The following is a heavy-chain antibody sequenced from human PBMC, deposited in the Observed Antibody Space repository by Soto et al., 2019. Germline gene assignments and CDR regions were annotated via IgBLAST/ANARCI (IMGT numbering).Heavy chain of an antibody. V-gene: IGHV4-59*01. Sequence: SETLSLTCTVSGGSISSYYWSWIRQPPGKGLEWIGYIYYSGSTNYNPSLKSRDTISVDTSKNQFSLKLSSVTAADTAVYYCARGPIYYYYGMDVWGQGTTVTVSS. CDR1: GGSISSYY. J-gene: IGHJ6*02. CDR2: IYYSGST. CDR3: ARGPIYYYYGMDV.